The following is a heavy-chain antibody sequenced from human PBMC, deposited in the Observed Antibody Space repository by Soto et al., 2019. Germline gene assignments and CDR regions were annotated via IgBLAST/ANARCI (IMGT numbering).Heavy chain of an antibody. V-gene: IGHV3-23*01. Sequence: GGSLRLSCTASGFTFSNSAMTWVRQAPGQGLEWVASISQNGGSRGGTYYADSVKGRVTISRDNSKDILYLQLDSLRGADTAVYYCAKTKAVVIAALDVWGQGTKVTVSS. CDR1: GFTFSNSA. CDR2: ISQNGGSRGGT. D-gene: IGHD2-21*01. J-gene: IGHJ3*01. CDR3: AKTKAVVIAALDV.